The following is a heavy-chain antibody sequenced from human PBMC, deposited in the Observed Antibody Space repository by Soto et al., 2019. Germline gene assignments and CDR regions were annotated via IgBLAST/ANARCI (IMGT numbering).Heavy chain of an antibody. CDR2: FHRSGTT. V-gene: IGHV4-38-2*01. Sequence: KPSETLSLTCGVSGYSINRGYYWGWIRQPPGKGLEWIASFHRSGTTYYNPSLKSRVTISVDTSKNQLSLRLSSVTAADTAVYYCVGDYGDTQNYFDYWGQGALVTV. D-gene: IGHD4-17*01. J-gene: IGHJ4*02. CDR1: GYSINRGYY. CDR3: VGDYGDTQNYFDY.